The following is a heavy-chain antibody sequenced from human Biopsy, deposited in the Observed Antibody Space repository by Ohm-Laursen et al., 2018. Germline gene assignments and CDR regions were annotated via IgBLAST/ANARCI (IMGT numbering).Heavy chain of an antibody. CDR1: GASITSYY. J-gene: IGHJ6*02. CDR2: TYKGGNT. Sequence: SDTLSLTWTVSGASITSYYWSWIRQPAGKGLEWIGHTYKGGNTNHNPSLKSRVSMSVDTSKYQLSLTLRSVTAADTAVYYCARDLPSSYYYAMDVWGQGTTVIVSS. V-gene: IGHV4-4*07. CDR3: ARDLPSSYYYAMDV.